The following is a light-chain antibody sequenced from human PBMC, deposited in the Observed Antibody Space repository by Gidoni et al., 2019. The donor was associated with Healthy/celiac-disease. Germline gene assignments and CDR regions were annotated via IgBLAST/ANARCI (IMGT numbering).Light chain of an antibody. CDR3: QQLNSWEFT. V-gene: IGKV1-9*01. CDR2: AAS. J-gene: IGKJ3*01. CDR1: QGISSY. Sequence: DIQLTQSPSFLSASVGDRVTITCWASQGISSYLAWYQQKPGKAPKLLIYAASTLQSGVPSRFSGSGSGTEFTLTISSLQPEDFATYYCQQLNSWEFTFGPGTKVDIK.